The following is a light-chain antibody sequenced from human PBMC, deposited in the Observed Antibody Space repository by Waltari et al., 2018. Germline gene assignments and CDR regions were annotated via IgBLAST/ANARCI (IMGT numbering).Light chain of an antibody. V-gene: IGKV4-1*01. J-gene: IGKJ4*01. Sequence: DIVMTQSPDSLAVSLGERATIKCKSSQSVLSSSNNKNYLSWYQQKPGQPHKLLVSWASTRESGVPDRFSGSGSGTDFTLTISSLQAEDVAVYYCQQYYSYLRLTFGGGTKVEI. CDR2: WAS. CDR1: QSVLSSSNNKNY. CDR3: QQYYSYLRLT.